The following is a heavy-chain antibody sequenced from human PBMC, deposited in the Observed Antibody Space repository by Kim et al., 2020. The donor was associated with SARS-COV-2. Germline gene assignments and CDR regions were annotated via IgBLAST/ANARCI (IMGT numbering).Heavy chain of an antibody. J-gene: IGHJ3*02. CDR3: AKRQGSYGSGSYSPDAFDI. Sequence: GRFTISRDNSSNTLYLQMNSLGAEDTAVYYCAKRQGSYGSGSYSPDAFDIWGQGTMVTVSS. V-gene: IGHV3-23*01. D-gene: IGHD3-10*01.